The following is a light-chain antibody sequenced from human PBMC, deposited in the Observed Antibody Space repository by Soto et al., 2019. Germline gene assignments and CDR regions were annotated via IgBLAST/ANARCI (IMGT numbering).Light chain of an antibody. Sequence: IVMTQSPATLSVSSGEGITLSCRASQSVKNHLAWYQHKPGQSPRLLIYDAATRATGVPARFSAGGSGTEFTLVISSLQYEDAAVYYCQEYNAWPPGTFGQGTKVEIK. J-gene: IGKJ1*01. CDR1: QSVKNH. CDR2: DAA. CDR3: QEYNAWPPGT. V-gene: IGKV3D-15*01.